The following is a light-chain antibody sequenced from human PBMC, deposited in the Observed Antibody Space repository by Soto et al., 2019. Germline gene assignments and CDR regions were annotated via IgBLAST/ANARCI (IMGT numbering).Light chain of an antibody. V-gene: IGLV2-11*01. CDR3: CSYAGGYSYV. J-gene: IGLJ1*01. CDR1: SSDVGGYNY. CDR2: DVT. Sequence: QSALTQPRSVSASPGQSVTIPCAGTSSDVGGYNYVSWYQHHAGKAPKLMISDVTKRPSGVPDRFSGSKSGNTASLTISGLQAEDEADYYCCSYAGGYSYVFGTGTKVTVL.